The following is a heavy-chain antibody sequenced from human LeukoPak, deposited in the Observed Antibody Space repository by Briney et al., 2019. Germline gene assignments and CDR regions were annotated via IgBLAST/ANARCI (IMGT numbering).Heavy chain of an antibody. CDR1: GGSISSYY. V-gene: IGHV4-4*07. CDR3: ARWGNYYDSSGYSWDYYGMDV. CDR2: IYTSGST. D-gene: IGHD3-22*01. Sequence: SETLSLTCTVSGGSISSYYWSWIRQPAGKGREWIGRIYTSGSTNYNPSLKSRVTMSVDTSKNQFSLKLSSVTAADTAVYYCARWGNYYDSSGYSWDYYGMDVWGQGTTVTVSS. J-gene: IGHJ6*02.